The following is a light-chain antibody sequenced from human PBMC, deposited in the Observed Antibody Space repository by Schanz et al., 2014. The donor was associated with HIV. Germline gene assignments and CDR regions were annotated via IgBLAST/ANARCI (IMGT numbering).Light chain of an antibody. V-gene: IGLV1-44*01. CDR2: NND. Sequence: QSVLTQPPSASAPPGQRITIFCSGIRSDIGGRSVDWYRQRPGTAPKLLIHNNDQRPSGVPDRFSGSKSGTSASLTISGLQSDDEADYYCATWDITLNGPVFGGGTKLTVL. CDR3: ATWDITLNGPV. J-gene: IGLJ2*01. CDR1: RSDIGGRS.